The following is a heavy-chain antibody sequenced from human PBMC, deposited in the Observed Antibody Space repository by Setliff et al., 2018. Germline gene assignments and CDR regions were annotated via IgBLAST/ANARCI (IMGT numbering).Heavy chain of an antibody. V-gene: IGHV1-2*02. CDR2: VNPNNGGT. Sequence: GASVKVSCKASQYTFTAYYLHWVRQAPGQGLEWMGWVNPNNGGTKYAQKFQGRVTMTRDTSISTGYMELSRLRYDDTAVYHCARSPTRTTGSHYLGYYYYYMDFWGKGTAVTVSS. CDR3: ARSPTRTTGSHYLGYYYYYMDF. D-gene: IGHD1-1*01. J-gene: IGHJ6*03. CDR1: QYTFTAYY.